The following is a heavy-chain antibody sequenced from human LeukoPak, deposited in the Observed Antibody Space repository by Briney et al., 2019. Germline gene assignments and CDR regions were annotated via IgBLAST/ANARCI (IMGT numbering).Heavy chain of an antibody. D-gene: IGHD1-26*01. CDR2: IYYSGST. Sequence: SGTLSLTCTVSSGSISSSAFYWGWIRLPPGKGLEWIGNIYYSGSTYYDPSLKSRVTISVDRSKNEFSLRLSSVTAADTAVYYCAKSLSGSYLEAFDIWGQGTMVTVSS. J-gene: IGHJ3*02. CDR1: SGSISSSAFY. V-gene: IGHV4-39*07. CDR3: AKSLSGSYLEAFDI.